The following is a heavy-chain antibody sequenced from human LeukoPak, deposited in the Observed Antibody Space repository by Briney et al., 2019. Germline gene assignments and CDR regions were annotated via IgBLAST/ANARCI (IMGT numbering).Heavy chain of an antibody. CDR3: ARVTSGGSGSYSWFDP. Sequence: SQTLSLTCTVSGGSISSGGYYWSWIRQHPGKGLECIGYIYYSGSTYYNPSLKSRVTISVDTSKNQFSLKLSSVTAADTAVYYCARVTSGGSGSYSWFDPWGQGTLVTVSS. V-gene: IGHV4-31*03. D-gene: IGHD3-10*01. CDR2: IYYSGST. J-gene: IGHJ5*02. CDR1: GGSISSGGYY.